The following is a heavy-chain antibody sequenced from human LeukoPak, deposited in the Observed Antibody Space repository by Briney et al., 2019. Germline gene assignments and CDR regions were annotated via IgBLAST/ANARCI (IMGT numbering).Heavy chain of an antibody. Sequence: GGSLRLSRAASGFTFSSYAMSWVRQAPGKGLEWVSAISGSGGSTYYADSVKGRFTISRDNSKNTLYLQMNSLRAEDTAVYYCAKGAGLEGYCSSTSCHDFDYWGQGTLVTVSS. V-gene: IGHV3-23*01. J-gene: IGHJ4*02. CDR1: GFTFSSYA. CDR3: AKGAGLEGYCSSTSCHDFDY. D-gene: IGHD2-2*01. CDR2: ISGSGGST.